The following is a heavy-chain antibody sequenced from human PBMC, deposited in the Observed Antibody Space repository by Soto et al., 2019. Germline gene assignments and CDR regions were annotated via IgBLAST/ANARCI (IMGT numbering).Heavy chain of an antibody. CDR1: GFTFSDYY. D-gene: IGHD3-3*01. V-gene: IGHV3-11*01. J-gene: IGHJ6*03. Sequence: GGSLRLSCAASGFTFSDYYMSWIRQAPGKGLEWVSYISSSGSTIYYADSVKGRFTISRDNDKNSLYLQMNSLRAEDTAVYYCARDPLRFLEWSPPYMDVWGKGTTVTVSS. CDR3: ARDPLRFLEWSPPYMDV. CDR2: ISSSGSTI.